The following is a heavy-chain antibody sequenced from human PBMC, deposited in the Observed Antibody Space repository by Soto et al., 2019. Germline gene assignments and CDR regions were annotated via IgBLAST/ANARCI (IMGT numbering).Heavy chain of an antibody. J-gene: IGHJ2*01. CDR2: INPNGSST. CDR3: ARDPYLFFFQAEDGIRDTVPVSAFLLNRSSDL. Sequence: GLEWMGIINPNGSSTSYAQTIQGRVTITRDTSTSSVYMELSRLRSEDTAVYYCARDPYLFFFQAEDGIRDTVPVSAFLLNRSSDL. V-gene: IGHV1-46*01. D-gene: IGHD2-15*01.